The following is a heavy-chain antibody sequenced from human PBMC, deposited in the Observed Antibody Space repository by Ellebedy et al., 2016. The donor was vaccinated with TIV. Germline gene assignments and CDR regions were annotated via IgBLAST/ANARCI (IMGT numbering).Heavy chain of an antibody. V-gene: IGHV4-38-2*02. D-gene: IGHD3-22*01. CDR1: GYSISSGSY. J-gene: IGHJ6*02. Sequence: SETLSLXCTVSGYSISSGSYWGWIRQPPGKGLEWIGSIYDSGSTYYNPSLKSRVTISGDTSKRQFSLKLSSVTAADTAVYYCARADSSGYFHEDWGQGTTVTVSS. CDR2: IYDSGST. CDR3: ARADSSGYFHED.